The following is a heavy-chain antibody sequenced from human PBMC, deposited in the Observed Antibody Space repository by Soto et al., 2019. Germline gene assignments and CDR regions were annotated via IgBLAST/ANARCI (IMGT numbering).Heavy chain of an antibody. CDR2: ISGRSVST. D-gene: IGHD5-12*01. CDR3: AKRTDRSSGSDQNYFAS. Sequence: PGGSLRLSCAASGFTFSACAMSWVRQAPGKGLEWVSAISGRSVSTYYADSVKGRFTISRDNSKNTLYLQMNSIRAEDTAVYYCAKRTDRSSGSDQNYFASWGRGTLVTVSS. V-gene: IGHV3-23*01. CDR1: GFTFSACA. J-gene: IGHJ4*02.